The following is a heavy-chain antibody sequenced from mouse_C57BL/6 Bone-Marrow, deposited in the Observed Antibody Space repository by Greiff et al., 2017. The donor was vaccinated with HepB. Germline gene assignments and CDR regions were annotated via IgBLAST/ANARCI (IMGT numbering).Heavy chain of an antibody. CDR1: GYTFTDYE. CDR3: TRDLYSNYPAY. V-gene: IGHV1-15*01. D-gene: IGHD2-5*01. Sequence: VQLQQSGAELVRPGASVTLSCKASGYTFTDYEMHWVKQTPVHGLEWIGAIDPETGGTAYNQKFKGKAILTADKSSSTACMELRSLTSEDSAVYYCTRDLYSNYPAYWGQGTLVTVSA. J-gene: IGHJ3*01. CDR2: IDPETGGT.